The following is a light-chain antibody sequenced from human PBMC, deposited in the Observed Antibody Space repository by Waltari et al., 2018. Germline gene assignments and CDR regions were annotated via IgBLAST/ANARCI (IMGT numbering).Light chain of an antibody. CDR2: DVT. Sequence: QSALTQPASVSGSPGQSITISCTGTTSAIGGYNSVSWYRQYPGKAPKIMIYDVTKRPSGISDRFSGSKSGNRASLTISGLQAEDEADYYCASNTSISTWVFGGGTKVTVL. CDR1: TSAIGGYNS. CDR3: ASNTSISTWV. J-gene: IGLJ3*02. V-gene: IGLV2-14*01.